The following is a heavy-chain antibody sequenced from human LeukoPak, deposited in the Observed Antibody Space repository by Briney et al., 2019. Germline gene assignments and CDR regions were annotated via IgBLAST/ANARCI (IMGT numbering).Heavy chain of an antibody. CDR2: IYYSGST. CDR3: ARLPMTTVTTSAFDI. J-gene: IGHJ3*02. CDR1: GGSISSYY. D-gene: IGHD4-17*01. Sequence: PSETLSLACTVSGGSISSYYWSWIRQPPGKGLEWIGYIYYSGSTNYNPSLKSRVTISVDTSKNQFSLKLSSVTAADTAVYYCARLPMTTVTTSAFDIRGQGTMVTVSS. V-gene: IGHV4-59*08.